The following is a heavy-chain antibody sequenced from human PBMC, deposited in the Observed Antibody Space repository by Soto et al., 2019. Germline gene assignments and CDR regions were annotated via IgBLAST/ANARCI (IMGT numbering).Heavy chain of an antibody. Sequence: QVQLVQSADEVKKPGASVRVSCKPSGYTFTRYAISWVRQAPGQGLEWMGWINAYNGDTQYAQKFQGRVTMTTDIPTSTVYMEVRALRSDETAVYYCARAHYGMDVWGQGTTVSVSS. CDR3: ARAHYGMDV. V-gene: IGHV1-18*01. CDR1: GYTFTRYA. CDR2: INAYNGDT. J-gene: IGHJ6*02.